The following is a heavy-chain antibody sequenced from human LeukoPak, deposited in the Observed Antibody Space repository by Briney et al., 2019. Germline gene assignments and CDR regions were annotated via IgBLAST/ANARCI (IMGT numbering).Heavy chain of an antibody. D-gene: IGHD3-10*01. J-gene: IGHJ4*02. CDR3: VRDFASGSYYNLFDY. CDR2: ISYDATNE. CDR1: GFNFNFFS. V-gene: IGHV3-30*04. Sequence: GGSLRLSCAPSGFNFNFFSMYWVRQSPGKGLEWVAVISYDATNEYYADSVKGRFTISRDDSKSTLYLQMNSLRAEDTAVYYCVRDFASGSYYNLFDYWGQGTLVTVSS.